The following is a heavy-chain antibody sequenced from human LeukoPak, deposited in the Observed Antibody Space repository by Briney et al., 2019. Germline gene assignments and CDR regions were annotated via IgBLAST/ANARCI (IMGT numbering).Heavy chain of an antibody. CDR3: VRERGPYNDFDI. CDR2: IWSDGKNK. D-gene: IGHD2-21*01. J-gene: IGHJ3*02. CDR1: GFSFSNFG. V-gene: IGHV3-33*01. Sequence: GGSLRLSCAASGFSFSNFGMHWVRQAPGKGLEWVSAIWSDGKNKFYADSVKGRFTIFRDNSKKTLDLQLNSLRAEDTALYYCVRERGPYNDFDIWGQGTMVTVSS.